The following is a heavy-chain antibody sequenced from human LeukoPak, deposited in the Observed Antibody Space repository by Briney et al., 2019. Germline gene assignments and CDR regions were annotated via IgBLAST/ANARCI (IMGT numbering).Heavy chain of an antibody. CDR3: AKVPSGTLYWYFDL. Sequence: RTGGSLRLSCAASGFIFDNYALHWVRQAPGKGLEWVSGVSWNSGSIGYADSVKGRLTISRDNAKKSLYLQMNSLKTEDTALYYCAKVPSGTLYWYFDLWGRGTLVTVSS. V-gene: IGHV3-9*01. J-gene: IGHJ2*01. CDR1: GFIFDNYA. D-gene: IGHD1-1*01. CDR2: VSWNSGSI.